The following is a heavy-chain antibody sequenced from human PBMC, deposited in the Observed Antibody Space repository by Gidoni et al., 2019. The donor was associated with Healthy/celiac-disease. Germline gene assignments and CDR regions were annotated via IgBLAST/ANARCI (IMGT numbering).Heavy chain of an antibody. CDR1: GFTFSSYS. Sequence: QVQLVESGGGVVQPGRSLRLSCADAGFTFSSYSMHWVRQAPVKGLDWVAVISYDGSNKYYADSVKGRFTISIDNSKNTLYLQMISLRAEDTAVYYCAKSGPGITYCGGDCYDNDAFDIWGQGTMVTVSS. CDR3: AKSGPGITYCGGDCYDNDAFDI. CDR2: ISYDGSNK. D-gene: IGHD2-21*02. V-gene: IGHV3-30*18. J-gene: IGHJ3*02.